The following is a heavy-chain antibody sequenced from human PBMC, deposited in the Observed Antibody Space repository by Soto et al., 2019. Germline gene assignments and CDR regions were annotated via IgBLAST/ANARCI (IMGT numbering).Heavy chain of an antibody. Sequence: QVQLQQWGAGLLKPSETLSLTCAVYGGSFSGYYWSWIRQPPGKGLEWIGEINHSGSTNYNPSLKSRVTISVDTSKHQFSLKLSSVTAASTAVYYCARTWWGSGSYLVYWGQGTLVTVSS. V-gene: IGHV4-34*01. CDR1: GGSFSGYY. D-gene: IGHD3-10*01. CDR3: ARTWWGSGSYLVY. CDR2: INHSGST. J-gene: IGHJ4*02.